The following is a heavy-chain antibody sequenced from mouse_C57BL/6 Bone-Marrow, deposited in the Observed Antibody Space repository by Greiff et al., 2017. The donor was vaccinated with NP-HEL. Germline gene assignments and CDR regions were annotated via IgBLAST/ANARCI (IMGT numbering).Heavy chain of an antibody. CDR3: NSAVVATNDY. CDR2: IDPENGDT. Sequence: VQLKQSGAELVRPGASVKLSCTASGFNIKDDYMHWVKQRPEQGLEWIGWIDPENGDTEYASKFQGKATITADTSSNTAYLQLSSLTSEDTAVYYCNSAVVATNDYWGQGTTLTVSS. CDR1: GFNIKDDY. V-gene: IGHV14-4*01. J-gene: IGHJ2*01. D-gene: IGHD1-1*01.